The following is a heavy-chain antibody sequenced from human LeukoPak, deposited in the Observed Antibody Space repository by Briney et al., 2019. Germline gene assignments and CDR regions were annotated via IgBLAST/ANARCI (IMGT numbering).Heavy chain of an antibody. CDR1: GFTFSTYG. V-gene: IGHV3-23*01. CDR3: ARGTYYNTLTGFRGRILGLDY. CDR2: ITGSGGRT. J-gene: IGHJ4*02. D-gene: IGHD3-9*01. Sequence: GGSLRLSCEVSGFTFSTYGMSWVRQAPGKGLEWVSAITGSGGRTYYADSVKGRFTISRDNSRDRLYLETNSLRAEDTAIYYCARGTYYNTLTGFRGRILGLDYWGQGTLVTVSS.